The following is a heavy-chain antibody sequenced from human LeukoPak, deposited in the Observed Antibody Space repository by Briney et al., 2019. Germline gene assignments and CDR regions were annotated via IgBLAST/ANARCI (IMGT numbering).Heavy chain of an antibody. J-gene: IGHJ4*02. Sequence: SETLSLTSTDPGGSISSYYWSWVRQPPGKGLEWIGYIYYSGSTNYNPSLKSRVTISVDTSKNQFSLKLCSLNAADTAVYYCARSHSSGRISAYWGQGTLVTVSS. V-gene: IGHV4-59*01. CDR1: GGSISSYY. CDR2: IYYSGST. CDR3: ARSHSSGRISAY. D-gene: IGHD3-22*01.